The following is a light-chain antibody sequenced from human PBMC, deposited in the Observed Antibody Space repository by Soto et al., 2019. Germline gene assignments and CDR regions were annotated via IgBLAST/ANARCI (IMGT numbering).Light chain of an antibody. J-gene: IGKJ4*01. CDR1: QSISSW. V-gene: IGKV1-5*03. CDR3: QEYNSYPIT. Sequence: DIQMTQSPSTPSASVGDRATITCRASQSISSWLAWYQQKPGKAPKLLTYKASSLVSGVPSRFSGSGSGTEFTLTIRSMQPDDFATYYCQEYNSYPITFGGGTKVEIK. CDR2: KAS.